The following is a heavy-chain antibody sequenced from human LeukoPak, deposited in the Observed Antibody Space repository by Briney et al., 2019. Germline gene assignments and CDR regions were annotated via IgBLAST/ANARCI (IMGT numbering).Heavy chain of an antibody. V-gene: IGHV1-69*04. CDR1: VYTFNTYG. CDR2: IIPILGIA. Sequence: SVKVSCKASVYTFNTYGISWVRQAPGQGLEWMGRIIPILGIANYAHKFQGRVTITADKSTSTAYMELSSLRSEDTAVYYCARDRYYGSGVTSSYWGQGTLVTVSS. J-gene: IGHJ4*02. D-gene: IGHD3-10*01. CDR3: ARDRYYGSGVTSSY.